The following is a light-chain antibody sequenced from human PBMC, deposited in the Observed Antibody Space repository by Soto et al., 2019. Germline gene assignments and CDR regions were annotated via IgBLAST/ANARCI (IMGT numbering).Light chain of an antibody. CDR3: QERSNWPLSIT. Sequence: EIVLTQSPATLSLSPGERATLSCRASQSVSTNVAWYQQKVGEAPRLLIYDDSNRATSIPVRFSGSGSGTDFTPSISSLEPEDFAVYYCQERSNWPLSITFGQGTRLEIK. V-gene: IGKV3-11*01. CDR2: DDS. CDR1: QSVSTN. J-gene: IGKJ5*01.